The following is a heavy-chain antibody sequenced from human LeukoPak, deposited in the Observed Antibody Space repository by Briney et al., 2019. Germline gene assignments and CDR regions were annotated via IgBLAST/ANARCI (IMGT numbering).Heavy chain of an antibody. CDR2: IIPIFGTA. CDR1: GGTFSSYA. CDR3: ARDTPNYDSSGYYYWYFDL. Sequence: ASVKVSCKASGGTFSSYAISWVRRAPGQGLEWMGGIIPIFGTANYAQKFQGRVTITTDESTSTAYMELSSLRSEDTAVYYCARDTPNYDSSGYYYWYFDLWGRGTLVTVSS. D-gene: IGHD3-22*01. V-gene: IGHV1-69*05. J-gene: IGHJ2*01.